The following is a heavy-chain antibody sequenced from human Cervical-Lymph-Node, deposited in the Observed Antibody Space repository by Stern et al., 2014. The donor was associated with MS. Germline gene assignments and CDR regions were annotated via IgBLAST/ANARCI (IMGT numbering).Heavy chain of an antibody. V-gene: IGHV4-31*03. D-gene: IGHD4-17*01. CDR2: IYYSGSA. CDR3: ARARGSVTMRVLDY. J-gene: IGHJ4*02. CDR1: GGSISSSGYY. Sequence: QVQLQESGPGLVKPSQTLSLTCSVSGGSISSSGYYWSWVRQHPGMGLEWIGIIYYSGSAYYKSSLKSRVSISSDTSKNQFSLNLNSVTAADTAIYYCARARGSVTMRVLDYWGQGILVTVSS.